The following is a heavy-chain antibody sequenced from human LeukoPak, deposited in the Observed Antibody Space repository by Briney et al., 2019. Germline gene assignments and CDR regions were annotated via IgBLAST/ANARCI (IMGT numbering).Heavy chain of an antibody. V-gene: IGHV4-39*07. CDR3: ARAPAADSSGYLGYFDY. J-gene: IGHJ4*02. CDR1: GGSISSSSYY. Sequence: SETLSLTCTVSGGSISSSSYYWGWIRQPPGKGLEWIGSIYYSGSTYYNPSLKSRVTISVDTSKNQFSLKLSSVTAADTAVYYCARAPAADSSGYLGYFDYWGQGTLVTVSS. CDR2: IYYSGST. D-gene: IGHD3-22*01.